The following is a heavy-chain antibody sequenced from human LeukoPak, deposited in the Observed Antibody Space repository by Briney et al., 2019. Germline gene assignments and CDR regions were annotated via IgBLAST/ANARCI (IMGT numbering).Heavy chain of an antibody. CDR2: IYHSGST. D-gene: IGHD3-10*01. V-gene: IGHV4-59*12. CDR3: ARDLVSRITMVRGVVDY. Sequence: KPSETLSLTCTVSGGSISSYYWSWIRQPPGKGLEWIGEIYHSGSTNYNPSLKSRVTISVDKSKNQFSLKLSSVTAADTAVYYCARDLVSRITMVRGVVDYWGQGTLVTVSS. J-gene: IGHJ4*02. CDR1: GGSISSYY.